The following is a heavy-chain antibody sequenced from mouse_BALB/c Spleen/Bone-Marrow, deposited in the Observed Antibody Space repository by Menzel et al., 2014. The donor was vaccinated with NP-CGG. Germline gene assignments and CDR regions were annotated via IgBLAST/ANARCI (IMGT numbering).Heavy chain of an antibody. J-gene: IGHJ4*01. V-gene: IGHV5-12-2*01. CDR3: ARHGEERPVLAMDY. Sequence: LKESGGGLVEPGGSLKLSCAASGFTFIAYTMSWVRQTPEKRLEWVAYINNGGGSTYYPDTVKGRFTISRDNAKNTLYLQMSSLKSEDTAMYYCARHGEERPVLAMDYWGQGTSVTVSS. CDR1: GFTFIAYT. D-gene: IGHD2-14*01. CDR2: INNGGGST.